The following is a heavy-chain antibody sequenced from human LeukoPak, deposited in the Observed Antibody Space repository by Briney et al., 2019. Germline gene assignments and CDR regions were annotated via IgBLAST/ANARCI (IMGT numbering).Heavy chain of an antibody. D-gene: IGHD1-26*01. CDR1: GGSISTYY. V-gene: IGHV4-59*01. J-gene: IGHJ4*02. CDR3: ARGSNPYQFDY. CDR2: VYYSGST. Sequence: PSETLSLTCAVSGGSISTYYWSWIRQPPGKGLEWIGYVYYSGSTNYNPSLRGRVTISVGTSKNQFSLKLSSVTAADTAVYYCARGSNPYQFDYWGQGTLVTVSS.